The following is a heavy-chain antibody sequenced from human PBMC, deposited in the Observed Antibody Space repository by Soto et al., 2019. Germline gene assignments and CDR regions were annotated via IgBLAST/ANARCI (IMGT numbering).Heavy chain of an antibody. J-gene: IGHJ4*02. Sequence: SETLSLTCTVSGGSISSGDYYWSWIRQPPGKGLEWIGYIYYSGSTYYNPSLKSRVTISVDTSKNQFSLKLSSVTAADTAVYYCARAILYYDFWSGYYNPPHFDYWGQGTLVTVSS. V-gene: IGHV4-30-4*01. CDR3: ARAILYYDFWSGYYNPPHFDY. D-gene: IGHD3-3*01. CDR1: GGSISSGDYY. CDR2: IYYSGST.